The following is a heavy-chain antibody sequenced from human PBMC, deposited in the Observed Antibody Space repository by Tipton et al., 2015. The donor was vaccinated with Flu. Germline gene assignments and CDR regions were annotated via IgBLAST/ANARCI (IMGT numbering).Heavy chain of an antibody. Sequence: TLSLTCTVSGASISSTYWTWIRQSPGMRLEWIGYIYYSGSTNQNPSLKSRVTLALDRSKNQLSLKLRFVTAADTAVYYCARVGSGSPFWFDPWGQGTLVTVSS. CDR2: IYYSGST. V-gene: IGHV4-59*01. J-gene: IGHJ5*02. CDR1: GASISSTY. CDR3: ARVGSGSPFWFDP. D-gene: IGHD1-26*01.